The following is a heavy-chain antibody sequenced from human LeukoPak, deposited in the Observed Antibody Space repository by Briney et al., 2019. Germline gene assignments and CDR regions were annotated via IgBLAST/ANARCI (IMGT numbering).Heavy chain of an antibody. CDR3: ARDRNRCSSTSCYAFDI. D-gene: IGHD2-2*01. CDR1: GFTFSSYA. Sequence: GGSLRLSCAASGFTFSSYAMSWVRQAPGKGLEWVSAISGSGGSTYYADSVKGRFTISRDNSKNTLYLQMNSLRAEDTAVYYCARDRNRCSSTSCYAFDIWGQGTMVTVSS. J-gene: IGHJ3*02. V-gene: IGHV3-23*01. CDR2: ISGSGGST.